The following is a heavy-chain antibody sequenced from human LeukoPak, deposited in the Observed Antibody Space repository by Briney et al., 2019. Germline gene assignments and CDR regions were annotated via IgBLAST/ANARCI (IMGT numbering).Heavy chain of an antibody. D-gene: IGHD3-3*01. CDR2: IKHDGSEK. CDR1: GFTFSSYW. J-gene: IGHJ4*02. CDR3: ATDRGWRTSGYYLYYFEY. Sequence: GGSLRLSCAASGFTFSSYWMNWARQAPGKGLEWVASIKHDGSEKYYVDSVRGRFTISRDNTMNSLYLQMSSLRAEDTAVYYCATDRGWRTSGYYLYYFEYWGQGTLVTFSS. V-gene: IGHV3-7*01.